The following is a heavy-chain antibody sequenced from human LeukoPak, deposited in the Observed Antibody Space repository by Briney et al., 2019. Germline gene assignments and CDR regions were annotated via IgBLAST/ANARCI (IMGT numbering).Heavy chain of an antibody. Sequence: PGGSLRLSCAASGFTFSSYAMSWVRQAPGKGLEWVSAISGSGGSTYYADSVKGRFTISRDNSKNTLYLQMNSLRAEDMAVYYCARVPAARRPYYYYYYYMDVWGKGTTVTVSS. CDR2: ISGSGGST. D-gene: IGHD6-6*01. V-gene: IGHV3-23*01. CDR3: ARVPAARRPYYYYYYYMDV. CDR1: GFTFSSYA. J-gene: IGHJ6*03.